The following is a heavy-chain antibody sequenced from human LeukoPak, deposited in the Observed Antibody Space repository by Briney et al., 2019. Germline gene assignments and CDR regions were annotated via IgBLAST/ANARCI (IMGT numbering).Heavy chain of an antibody. J-gene: IGHJ2*01. V-gene: IGHV3-43*02. CDR2: ISGGGGST. CDR1: GFTFSSYA. Sequence: GGSLRLSCAASGFTFSSYAMSWVRQAPGKGLEWVSLISGGGGSTYYEDSVKGRFTISRDNGRNALYLQMNSLRTEDTALYYCAKSHSSSWFRGYWYFDLWGRGTLVTVSS. D-gene: IGHD6-13*01. CDR3: AKSHSSSWFRGYWYFDL.